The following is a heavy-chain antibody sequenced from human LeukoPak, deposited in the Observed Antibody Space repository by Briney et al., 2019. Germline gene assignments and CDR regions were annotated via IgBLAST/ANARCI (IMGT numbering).Heavy chain of an antibody. CDR2: INSNGYYI. D-gene: IGHD3-22*01. CDR1: GFTFSTYS. CDR3: ARGLNSYYYDSSGPQIFYYYYMDV. Sequence: GGSLRLSCAASGFTFSTYSMNWVRQAPGKGLEWVSSINSNGYYIYYADSVEGRFTISRDNAKNSLYLQMNSLRLEDTTVYYCARGLNSYYYDSSGPQIFYYYYMDVWGKGTTVTVSS. V-gene: IGHV3-21*01. J-gene: IGHJ6*03.